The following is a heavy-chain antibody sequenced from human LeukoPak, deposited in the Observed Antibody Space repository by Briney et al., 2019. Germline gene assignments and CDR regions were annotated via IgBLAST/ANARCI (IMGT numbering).Heavy chain of an antibody. CDR2: VYYSGST. CDR3: ARGELLPSFDY. J-gene: IGHJ4*02. Sequence: SETLSLTCAVFGGSISSGGYSWNWIRQPPGKGLEWIGYVYYSGSTNYNPSLKRRVTISVDTSKNQFSLKLTSVTAADTAVYYCARGELLPSFDYWGQGTLVTVSS. CDR1: GGSISSGGYS. D-gene: IGHD1-26*01. V-gene: IGHV4-61*08.